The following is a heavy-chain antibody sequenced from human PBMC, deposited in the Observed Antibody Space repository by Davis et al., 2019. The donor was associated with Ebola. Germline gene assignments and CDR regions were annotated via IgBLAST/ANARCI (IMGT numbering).Heavy chain of an antibody. Sequence: ASVKVSCKASGYTFTSYDINWVRQATGQGLEWMGWMNPNSGNTGYAQKFQGRVTMTRDTSTSTVYMELSSLRSEDTAVYYCAREIVVVVAATNYYYYGMDVWGQGTTVTVSS. J-gene: IGHJ6*02. CDR1: GYTFTSYD. CDR2: MNPNSGNT. CDR3: AREIVVVVAATNYYYYGMDV. D-gene: IGHD2-15*01. V-gene: IGHV1-8*01.